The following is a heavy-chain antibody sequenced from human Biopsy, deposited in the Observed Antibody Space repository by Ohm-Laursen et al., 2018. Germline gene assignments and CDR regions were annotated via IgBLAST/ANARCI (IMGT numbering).Heavy chain of an antibody. V-gene: IGHV3-21*06. CDR2: IAIGSIYV. Sequence: SLRLSCSALGLTFSDFSMNWVRQAPGKGLEWVSSIAIGSIYVYYADSVKSRFTISRDNTKNSLSLQMNSLRGEDTAVYYCAAGSSRNSYYFDYWGQGTLLTVSS. CDR1: GLTFSDFS. CDR3: AAGSSRNSYYFDY. J-gene: IGHJ4*02. D-gene: IGHD6-13*01.